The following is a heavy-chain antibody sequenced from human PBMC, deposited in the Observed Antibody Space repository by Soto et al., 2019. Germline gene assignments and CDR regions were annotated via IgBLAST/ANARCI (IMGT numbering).Heavy chain of an antibody. CDR1: GGTFSSYA. CDR2: IIPIFGTA. J-gene: IGHJ6*02. CDR3: ASYILRFLEWSRDEYYYYGMDA. D-gene: IGHD3-3*01. V-gene: IGHV1-69*13. Sequence: SVKVSCKASGGTFSSYAISWVRQAPGQGLEWMGGIIPIFGTANYAQKFQGRVTITADESTSTAYMELSSLRSEDTAVYYCASYILRFLEWSRDEYYYYGMDAWGQGTTVTVSS.